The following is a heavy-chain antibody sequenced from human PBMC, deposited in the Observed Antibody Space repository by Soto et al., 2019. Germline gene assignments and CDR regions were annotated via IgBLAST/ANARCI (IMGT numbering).Heavy chain of an antibody. J-gene: IGHJ6*03. V-gene: IGHV4-31*03. D-gene: IGHD2-2*02. CDR2: IYYSGST. CDR1: GGSISSGGYY. CDR3: ARGRYCSSTSCYRKYYYYMDV. Sequence: SETLSLTCTVSGGSISSGGYYWSWIRQHPGKGLEWIGYIYYSGSTYYNPSLKSRVTISVDTSKNQFSLKLSSVTAADTAVYYCARGRYCSSTSCYRKYYYYMDVWGKGTTVTVSS.